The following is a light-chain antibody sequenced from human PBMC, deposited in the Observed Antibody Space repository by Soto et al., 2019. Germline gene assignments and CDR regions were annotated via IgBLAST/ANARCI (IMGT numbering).Light chain of an antibody. CDR3: QQYGSSPTT. J-gene: IGKJ1*01. Sequence: EFLLTHSLATLSVSPCETATLSFRASQTIGSNLAWYQQKPGQPPRLLIYDASTRATDLPARFTGSGSGTDFTLTISRLEPEDFAVYYCQQYGSSPTTFGQGTKVDIK. CDR2: DAS. V-gene: IGKV3-20*01. CDR1: QTIGSN.